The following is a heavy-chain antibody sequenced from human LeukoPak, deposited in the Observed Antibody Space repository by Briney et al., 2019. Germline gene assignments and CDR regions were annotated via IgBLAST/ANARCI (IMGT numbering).Heavy chain of an antibody. V-gene: IGHV1-2*02. CDR3: ARPKFLNRWLPPYDY. D-gene: IGHD6-19*01. CDR2: INPNSGGT. Sequence: ASVKVSCKASGYTFTGYYMHWVRQAPGQGLEWMGWINPNSGGTNYAQKFQGRVTMTRDTSISTAYMELSRLRSDDTAVYYYARPKFLNRWLPPYDYWGQGTLVTVSS. J-gene: IGHJ4*02. CDR1: GYTFTGYY.